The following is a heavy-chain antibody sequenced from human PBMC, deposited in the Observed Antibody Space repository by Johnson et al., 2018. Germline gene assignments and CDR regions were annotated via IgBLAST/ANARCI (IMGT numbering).Heavy chain of an antibody. CDR1: GFTFSSYS. CDR2: IRGSGYNT. Sequence: VQLVQSGGGLVQPGGSLRLSCAASGFTFSSYSMHWVRQGPGKGLEWVSSIRGSGYNTFYADSVKGRFTLARDNSKTTLYLQMNSLRAEDTAGYYCAKEYHDTAAEYFQHWGQGTLVTVPS. V-gene: IGHV3-23*04. CDR3: AKEYHDTAAEYFQH. J-gene: IGHJ1*01.